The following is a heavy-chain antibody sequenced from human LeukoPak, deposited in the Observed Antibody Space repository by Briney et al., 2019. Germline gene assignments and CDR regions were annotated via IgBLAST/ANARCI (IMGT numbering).Heavy chain of an antibody. J-gene: IGHJ5*02. CDR3: ARDNSVRDEAWWFNP. CDR1: GYTFTGYW. Sequence: ASVTLSCKAFGYTFTGYWMHWVRQAPGQGPEGMGVISTSGGSTIYAQTFKGRVTLTRDMSTSTDYLELSSLRSEDTAVYYCARDNSVRDEAWWFNPWGQGTLVTVSS. V-gene: IGHV1-46*01. CDR2: ISTSGGST. D-gene: IGHD5-24*01.